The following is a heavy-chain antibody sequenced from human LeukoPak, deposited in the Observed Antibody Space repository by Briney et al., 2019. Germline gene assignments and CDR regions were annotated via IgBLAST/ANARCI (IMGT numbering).Heavy chain of an antibody. V-gene: IGHV1-18*01. J-gene: IGHJ6*02. CDR1: GYTFTSYG. Sequence: GASVKVSCKASGYTFTSYGISWVRQAPGQGLEWMGWISAYNGNTNYAQKLQGRVTMTTDTSTSTAYMELRSLRSDDTAVYYCARAKMTPPPYYYYYGMDVWGQGTTVTVSS. CDR3: ARAKMTPPPYYYYYGMDV. CDR2: ISAYNGNT.